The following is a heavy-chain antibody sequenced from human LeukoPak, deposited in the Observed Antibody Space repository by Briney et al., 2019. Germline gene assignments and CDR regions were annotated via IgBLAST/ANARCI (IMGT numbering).Heavy chain of an antibody. D-gene: IGHD2-21*01. CDR2: VSSSGANT. CDR3: AKDIQGSY. J-gene: IGHJ4*02. CDR1: GFTLTTYA. Sequence: GGSLRLSCAASGFTLTTYAMTWVRQAPGKGLEWVSLVSSSGANTYYADSVKGRFTISRDNSKNTVYLQMNSLRAEDTAVYYCAKDIQGSYWGQGTLVTVSS. V-gene: IGHV3-23*01.